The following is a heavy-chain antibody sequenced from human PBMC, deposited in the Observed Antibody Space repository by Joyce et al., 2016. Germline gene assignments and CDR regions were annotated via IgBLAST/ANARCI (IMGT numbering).Heavy chain of an antibody. CDR1: GLTFSDYS. V-gene: IGHV3-48*04. Sequence: EVQLVESGGGLVQPGGSLRLSCVASGLTFSDYSMNWVHQAPGKGLEWGSYINSGSSSIYYADSVKGRFTISKDNAKNSLYLQMNSLGAEDTAVYYCAVRAGTYSFDCWGQGTLVTVSS. CDR3: AVRAGTYSFDC. D-gene: IGHD1-1*01. CDR2: INSGSSSI. J-gene: IGHJ4*02.